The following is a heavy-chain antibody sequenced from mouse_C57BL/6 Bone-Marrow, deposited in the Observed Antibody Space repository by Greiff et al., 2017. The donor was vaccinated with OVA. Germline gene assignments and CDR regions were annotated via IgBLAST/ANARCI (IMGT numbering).Heavy chain of an antibody. CDR1: GYTFTSYG. CDR3: AKEFITTVDDY. D-gene: IGHD1-1*01. CDR2: IYPRSGNT. J-gene: IGHJ2*01. V-gene: IGHV1-81*01. Sequence: VQLQQSGAELARPGASVKLSCKASGYTFTSYGISWVKQRTGQGLEWIGEIYPRSGNTYYNEKFKGKATLTADESSSTAYMELRSLTSEDSAVYFCAKEFITTVDDYWGQGTTLTVSS.